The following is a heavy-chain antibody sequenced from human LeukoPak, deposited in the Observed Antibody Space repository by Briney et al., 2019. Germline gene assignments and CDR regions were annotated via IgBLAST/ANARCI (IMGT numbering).Heavy chain of an antibody. CDR1: GGSISSSSYY. D-gene: IGHD2-2*01. CDR3: ARVSRIRGSYCSSTSCSSFDY. Sequence: SETLSLTCTVSGGSISSSSYYWGWIRQPPGKGLEWIGSIYYSVSTYYNPSLKSRVTISVDTSKNQFSLKLSSVTAADTAVYYCARVSRIRGSYCSSTSCSSFDYWGQGTLVTVSS. J-gene: IGHJ4*02. CDR2: IYYSVST. V-gene: IGHV4-39*01.